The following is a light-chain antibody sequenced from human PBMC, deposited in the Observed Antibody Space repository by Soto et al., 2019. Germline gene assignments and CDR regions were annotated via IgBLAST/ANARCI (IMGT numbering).Light chain of an antibody. CDR2: DAS. CDR1: QTIGTY. V-gene: IGKV1-39*01. Sequence: IEVTQSPSSLAASLGDRVTITCRASQTIGTYVNWYRQKSGAAPELLIYDASTLQSGVPSRFSGSGYGTDFTLTITTLQPEDVGIYYCQQCHATPLTFGQGTRLEIK. J-gene: IGKJ5*01. CDR3: QQCHATPLT.